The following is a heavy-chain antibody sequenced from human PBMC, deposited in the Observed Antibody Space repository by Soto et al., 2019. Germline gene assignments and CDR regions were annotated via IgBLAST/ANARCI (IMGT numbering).Heavy chain of an antibody. CDR3: ATDTGYFHY. Sequence: VQLVESGGGLVQPGGSLRLSCAASGFTFSRYSMNWVRQAPGKGLEWVSYISSGSNTIYYADSVKGRFTISRDNAKNSLYLQINSLRAEDTAVYYCATDTGYFHYWGQGTLVTVSS. D-gene: IGHD3-10*01. CDR2: ISSGSNTI. V-gene: IGHV3-48*01. CDR1: GFTFSRYS. J-gene: IGHJ4*02.